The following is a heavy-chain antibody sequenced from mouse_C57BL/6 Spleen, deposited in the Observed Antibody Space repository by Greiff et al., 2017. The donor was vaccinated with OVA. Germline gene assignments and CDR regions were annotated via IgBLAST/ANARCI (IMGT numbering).Heavy chain of an antibody. CDR3: TRDNYYYVCDY. J-gene: IGHJ2*01. D-gene: IGHD1-1*01. CDR2: ISSGGDYI. V-gene: IGHV5-9-1*02. Sequence: EVKLVESGEGLVKPGGSLKLSCAASGFTFSSYAMSWVRQTPEKRLEWVAYISSGGDYIYYADTVKGRFTISRDNARNTLYLQMSSLKSEDTAMYYCTRDNYYYVCDYGGQGTTLTVSS. CDR1: GFTFSSYA.